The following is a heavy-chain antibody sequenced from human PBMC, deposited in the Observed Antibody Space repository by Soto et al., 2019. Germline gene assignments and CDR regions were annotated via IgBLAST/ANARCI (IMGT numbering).Heavy chain of an antibody. CDR3: AYRALYSGSYWDGGYFDY. D-gene: IGHD1-26*01. CDR1: RFSLDTSGVG. J-gene: IGHJ4*02. CDR2: IYWDDDK. V-gene: IGHV2-5*02. Sequence: QITLKESGPTRVKPTQTLTLTCNFSRFSLDTSGVGVGWIRQPPGKALEWLVLIYWDDDKRYSPSLKSRLTITKDTSRNEVVLIMTSMDPVDTATYYCAYRALYSGSYWDGGYFDYWGQGTLVTVSS.